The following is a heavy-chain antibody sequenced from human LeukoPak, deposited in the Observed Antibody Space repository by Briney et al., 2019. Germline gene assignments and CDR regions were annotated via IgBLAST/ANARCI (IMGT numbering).Heavy chain of an antibody. D-gene: IGHD6-13*01. V-gene: IGHV4-59*01. CDR1: GGSISSYY. CDR2: IYYSGST. J-gene: IGHJ6*03. Sequence: SETLSLTCTVSGGSISSYYWSWIRQPPGKGLEWIGYIYYSGSTNYNPSLKSRGTISVDTSKNQFSLKLSSVTAADTAVYYCARANEQYIAAAANYYMDVWGKGTTVTISS. CDR3: ARANEQYIAAAANYYMDV.